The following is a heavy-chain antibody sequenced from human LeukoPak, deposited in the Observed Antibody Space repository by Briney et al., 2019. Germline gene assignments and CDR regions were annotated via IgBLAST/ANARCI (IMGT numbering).Heavy chain of an antibody. CDR1: GFTFSSYA. D-gene: IGHD3-22*01. V-gene: IGHV3-23*01. J-gene: IGHJ4*02. CDR2: VSASGGTT. CDR3: AKGGGSITMIVVVITQLDY. Sequence: PGGSLRLSCAASGFTFSSYAMSWVRQAPGTGLEWVSAVSASGGTTYYADSVKGRFTISRDNSKNTLYLQMNSLRAEDTAVYYCAKGGGSITMIVVVITQLDYWGQGTLVTVSS.